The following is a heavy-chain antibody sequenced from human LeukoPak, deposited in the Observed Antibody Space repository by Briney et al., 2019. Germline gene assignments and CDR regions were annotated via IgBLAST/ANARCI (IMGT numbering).Heavy chain of an antibody. CDR2: IKDDGSAQ. CDR1: GFTFGAYW. J-gene: IGHJ4*02. Sequence: GGSLRLPCAASGFTFGAYWMSWFRQAPGRGPEWVASIKDDGSAQFYVDSLEGRFTISRDNAKNTLYLQMDTMRVEDTAVYYCARHIVGEQNFDYWSQGTLVTVSS. CDR3: ARHIVGEQNFDY. D-gene: IGHD3-16*02. V-gene: IGHV3-7*01.